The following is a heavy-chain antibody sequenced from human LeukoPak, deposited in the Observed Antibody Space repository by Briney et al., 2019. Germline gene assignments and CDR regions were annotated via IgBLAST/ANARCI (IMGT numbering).Heavy chain of an antibody. CDR3: ARVRRFFGPIKHSPARDYYMDV. Sequence: ASETLSLTCTVSGYSISSGYYWGWIRQPPGKGLEWIGSIYHSGSTYYNPSLKSRVTISVDTSKNQFSLKLSSVTAADTAVYYCARVRRFFGPIKHSPARDYYMDVWGKGTTVTVSS. J-gene: IGHJ6*03. D-gene: IGHD3-3*01. V-gene: IGHV4-38-2*02. CDR1: GYSISSGYY. CDR2: IYHSGST.